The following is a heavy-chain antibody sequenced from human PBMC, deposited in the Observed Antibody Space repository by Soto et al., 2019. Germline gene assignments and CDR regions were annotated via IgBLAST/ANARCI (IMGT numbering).Heavy chain of an antibody. Sequence: ASVKVSCKVSGYTLTELSMHWVRQAPGKGLEWMGGFDPEDGETIYAQKFQGRVTMTEDTSTDTAYMELSSLRSEDTAVYYCARDGVTIFGVVTSVDRFDPWGQGTLVTVSS. D-gene: IGHD3-3*01. CDR2: FDPEDGET. CDR3: ARDGVTIFGVVTSVDRFDP. V-gene: IGHV1-24*01. J-gene: IGHJ5*02. CDR1: GYTLTELS.